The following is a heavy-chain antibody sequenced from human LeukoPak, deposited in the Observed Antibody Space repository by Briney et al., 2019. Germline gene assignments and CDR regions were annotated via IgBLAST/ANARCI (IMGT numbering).Heavy chain of an antibody. CDR2: INWNGGST. J-gene: IGHJ6*03. CDR3: AGVGCSSTSCYLRSRYYYYYMDV. Sequence: GGSLRLSCAASGFTFDDYGMSWVRQAPGKGLEWVSGINWNGGSTGYADSVKGRFTISRDNAKNSLYLQMNSLRAEDTALYHCAGVGCSSTSCYLRSRYYYYYMDVWGKGTTVTVSS. V-gene: IGHV3-20*01. CDR1: GFTFDDYG. D-gene: IGHD2-2*01.